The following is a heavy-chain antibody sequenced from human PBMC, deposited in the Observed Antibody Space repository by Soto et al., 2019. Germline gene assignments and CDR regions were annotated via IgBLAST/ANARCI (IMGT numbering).Heavy chain of an antibody. Sequence: QVQLVQSGAEVKKPGSSVRVSCRSSGDTFSSYIVNWLRLAPGRGLEWRGRVIPVLTTTDYGQNFRGRVTISADRSTNTVYLDLSSLRSDDTSVYYCARRRYCGYDCYHKHYYGMDVWGQGSLVTVAS. V-gene: IGHV1-69*08. D-gene: IGHD2-21*02. CDR1: GDTFSSYI. CDR2: VIPVLTTT. J-gene: IGHJ6*02. CDR3: ARRRYCGYDCYHKHYYGMDV.